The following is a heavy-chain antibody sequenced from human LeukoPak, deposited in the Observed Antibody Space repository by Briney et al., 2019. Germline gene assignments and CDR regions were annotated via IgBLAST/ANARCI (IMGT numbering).Heavy chain of an antibody. CDR1: GGSISSSY. Sequence: SETLSLTCSVSGGSISSSYWSWIRQPPGKRLEWIGCIHYGGNTKYNPSLESRVTISLDASKNQFSLKLNSVTAADTAVYYRASGFYDNSGYSNWFDPWGQGTLVTVSS. D-gene: IGHD3-22*01. CDR3: ASGFYDNSGYSNWFDP. CDR2: IHYGGNT. J-gene: IGHJ5*02. V-gene: IGHV4-59*01.